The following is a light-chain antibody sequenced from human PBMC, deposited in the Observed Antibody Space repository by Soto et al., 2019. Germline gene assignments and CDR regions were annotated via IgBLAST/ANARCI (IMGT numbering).Light chain of an antibody. CDR2: GAS. Sequence: EIVMTQSPATLSLSPGERATLSCRASQSVSSNLAWYQQKPGQAPRLLIYGASTRATAIPDRFSGSGSGTEFTLTISSLQSEDFAVYYCQQYNNWPRTFGQGTKVEIK. CDR3: QQYNNWPRT. J-gene: IGKJ1*01. V-gene: IGKV3-15*01. CDR1: QSVSSN.